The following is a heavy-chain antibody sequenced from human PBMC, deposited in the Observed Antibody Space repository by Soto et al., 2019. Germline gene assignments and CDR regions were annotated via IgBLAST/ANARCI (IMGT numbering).Heavy chain of an antibody. CDR3: AREGPYSSSWYNWFDP. D-gene: IGHD6-13*01. CDR1: CGSISSYY. J-gene: IGHJ5*02. CDR2: IYTSGST. Sequence: PSETLSLTCTVSCGSISSYYWSWIRQPAGKGLEWIGRIYTSGSTNYNPSLKSRVTMSVDTSKNQFSLKLSSVTAADTAVYYCAREGPYSSSWYNWFDPWGQGTLVTVSS. V-gene: IGHV4-4*07.